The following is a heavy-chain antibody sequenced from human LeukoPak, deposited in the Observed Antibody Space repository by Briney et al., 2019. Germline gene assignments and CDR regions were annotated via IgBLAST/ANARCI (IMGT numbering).Heavy chain of an antibody. CDR2: ISYDGSDA. J-gene: IGHJ4*02. CDR3: AKSHANSGTYHSFFDY. Sequence: PGGSLRLSCAASGFTFNNYGMHWVRQAPGKGLEWVALISYDGSDAYYADSVKGRFTISRDNYKNTLFLQMISLRPDDTAVYYCAKSHANSGTYHSFFDYWGQGTLVTVSS. V-gene: IGHV3-30*18. D-gene: IGHD1-26*01. CDR1: GFTFNNYG.